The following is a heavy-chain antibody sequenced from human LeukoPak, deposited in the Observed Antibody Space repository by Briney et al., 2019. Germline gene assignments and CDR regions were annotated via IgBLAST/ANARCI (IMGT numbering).Heavy chain of an antibody. J-gene: IGHJ5*02. CDR1: GFTVSSNY. CDR2: IYSGGST. V-gene: IGHV3-53*01. Sequence: PGDSLRLSCAASGFTVSSNYMSWVRQAPGKGLEWVSVIYSGGSTYYADSVKGRFTISRDNSKNTLYLQMNSLRAEDTAVYYCARDKWQAAAGTLWFDPWGQGTLVTVSS. CDR3: ARDKWQAAAGTLWFDP. D-gene: IGHD6-13*01.